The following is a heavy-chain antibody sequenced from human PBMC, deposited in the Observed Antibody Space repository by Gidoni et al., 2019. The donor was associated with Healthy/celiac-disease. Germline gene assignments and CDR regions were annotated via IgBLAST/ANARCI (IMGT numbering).Heavy chain of an antibody. CDR2: ISSSGSTI. D-gene: IGHD6-19*01. CDR3: ASPGLAAGGFDY. Sequence: EVQLVESGGGLVQPGGSLRLSCAASGFTFSSYEMNWVRQAPGKGLEWVSYISSSGSTIYYADSVKGRFTISRDNAKNSLYLQMNSLRAEDTAVYYCASPGLAAGGFDYWGQGTLVTVSS. J-gene: IGHJ4*02. V-gene: IGHV3-48*03. CDR1: GFTFSSYE.